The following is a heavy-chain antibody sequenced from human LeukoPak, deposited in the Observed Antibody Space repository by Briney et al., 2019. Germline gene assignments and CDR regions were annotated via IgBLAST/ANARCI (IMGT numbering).Heavy chain of an antibody. V-gene: IGHV3-53*01. D-gene: IGHD3-10*01. CDR1: GFTVSSNY. J-gene: IGHJ6*02. CDR3: ARAPTTYYYGSGRYYGMDV. Sequence: GGSLRLSCAASGFTVSSNYMSWVRQAPGKGLEWVSVIYSGGSTYYADSVKGRFTISRDNSKNTLYLQMNSLRAEDTAVYYCARAPTTYYYGSGRYYGMDVWGQGTTVTVSS. CDR2: IYSGGST.